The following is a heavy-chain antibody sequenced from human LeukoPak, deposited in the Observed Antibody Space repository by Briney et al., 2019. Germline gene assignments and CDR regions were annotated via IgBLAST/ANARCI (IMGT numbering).Heavy chain of an antibody. V-gene: IGHV4-39*07. J-gene: IGHJ4*02. CDR3: ARQTYYDFWSGLEGYYFDY. Sequence: LETLSLTCTVSGGSISSSSYYWGWIRQPPGKGLEWIGSIYYSGSTYYNPSLKSRVTISVDTSKNQFSLKLSSVTAADTAVYYCARQTYYDFWSGLEGYYFDYWGQGTLITVSS. CDR2: IYYSGST. CDR1: GGSISSSSYY. D-gene: IGHD3-3*01.